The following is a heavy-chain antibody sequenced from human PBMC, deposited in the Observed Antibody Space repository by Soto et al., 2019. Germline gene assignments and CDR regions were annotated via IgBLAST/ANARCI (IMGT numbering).Heavy chain of an antibody. CDR3: ARGEGGPRWGSIDY. CDR1: GYNFTGYY. CDR2: INPNSGGT. V-gene: IGHV1-2*04. J-gene: IGHJ4*02. D-gene: IGHD2-21*01. Sequence: ASVKVSCKASGYNFTGYYMHWVRQAPGQGLEWMGWINPNSGGTNYAQKFQGWVTMTRDTSISTAYMELSRLRSDDTAVYYCARGEGGPRWGSIDYWGQGTQVTVSS.